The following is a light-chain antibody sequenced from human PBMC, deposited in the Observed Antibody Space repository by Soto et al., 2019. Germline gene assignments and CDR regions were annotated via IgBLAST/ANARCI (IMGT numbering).Light chain of an antibody. CDR1: TSNIGNNF. CDR2: DNN. J-gene: IGLJ2*01. Sequence: QSVLTQPPSVSAAPGQKVTISCSGTTSNIGNNFVSWYQQLPGTAPTLLIYDNNKRPSGVPDRFSGSKSGTAATLSITALQTGDEADYYCGTWDSLSAGRDVVFGGGTKLTVL. V-gene: IGLV1-51*01. CDR3: GTWDSLSAGRDVV.